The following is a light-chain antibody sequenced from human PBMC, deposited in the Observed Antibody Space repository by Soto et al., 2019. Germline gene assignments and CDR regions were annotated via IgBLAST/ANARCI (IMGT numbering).Light chain of an antibody. CDR2: GAS. J-gene: IGKJ4*01. CDR3: QQYNDWTPLS. V-gene: IGKV3-15*01. Sequence: EIWMTQSPATLSVSPGERATLSCRASQSVSSNLAWYQQKPGQTPRLLIFGASTRATGIPARFSGSGSGTDFTLTISRLQSEDFAVYFCQQYNDWTPLSFGGGTKVEIK. CDR1: QSVSSN.